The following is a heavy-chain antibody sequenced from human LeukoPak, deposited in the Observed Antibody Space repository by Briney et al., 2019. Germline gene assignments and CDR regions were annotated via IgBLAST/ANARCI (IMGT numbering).Heavy chain of an antibody. Sequence: GGSLRLSCAASGFTFSNYAMSWVRQAPGKGLEWVSAISGSGRSTYSADSVRGRFTTSRDNSKNILYLQMNNLRGEDTAVYYCAKAGARGNVNWFDSWGQGTLVTVSS. CDR3: AKAGARGNVNWFDS. CDR2: ISGSGRST. D-gene: IGHD1-1*01. CDR1: GFTFSNYA. V-gene: IGHV3-23*01. J-gene: IGHJ5*01.